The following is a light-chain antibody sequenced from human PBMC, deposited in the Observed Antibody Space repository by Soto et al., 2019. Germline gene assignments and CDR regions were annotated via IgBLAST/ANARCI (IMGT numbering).Light chain of an antibody. V-gene: IGLV2-8*01. J-gene: IGLJ1*01. Sequence: QSALTQPPSASGSPGQSVTISCTGTSSDVGAYNYLSWYQQHPGKAPKLMIYEVSKRPSGVPDRFSGSKSGNTASLTVSGLQADDEADYYCSSYAGSNNYVFVTGTKLTVL. CDR3: SSYAGSNNYV. CDR1: SSDVGAYNY. CDR2: EVS.